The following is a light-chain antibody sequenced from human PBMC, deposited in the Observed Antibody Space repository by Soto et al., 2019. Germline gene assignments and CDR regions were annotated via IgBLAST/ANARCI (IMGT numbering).Light chain of an antibody. CDR2: EVT. V-gene: IGLV2-14*01. CDR1: SSDVGGYNY. Sequence: QSALTQPASVSGSPGQSITISCTGTSSDVGGYNYVSWYQQHPGKAPKLMIYEVTNRPSGVSNRFSGSKSGSTASLTISGLQAEDEADYYCSSYTTTSTVVFGGGTKLTGL. J-gene: IGLJ2*01. CDR3: SSYTTTSTVV.